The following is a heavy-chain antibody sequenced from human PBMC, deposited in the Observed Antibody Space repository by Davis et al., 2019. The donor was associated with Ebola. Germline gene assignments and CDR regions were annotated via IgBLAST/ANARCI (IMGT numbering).Heavy chain of an antibody. D-gene: IGHD3-9*01. CDR3: ARESHELRYFDWRGSFDI. J-gene: IGHJ3*02. CDR1: GFTFSSYA. Sequence: GESLKISCAASGFTFSSYAMHWVRQAPGKGLEWVAVISYDGSNKYYADSVKGRFTISRDNSKNTLYLQMNSLRAEDTAVYYCARESHELRYFDWRGSFDIWGQGTMVTVSS. V-gene: IGHV3-30-3*01. CDR2: ISYDGSNK.